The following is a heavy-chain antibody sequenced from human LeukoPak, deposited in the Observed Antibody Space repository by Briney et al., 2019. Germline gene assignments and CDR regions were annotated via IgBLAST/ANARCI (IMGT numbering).Heavy chain of an antibody. J-gene: IGHJ5*02. CDR1: GYSFTSYW. D-gene: IGHD3-10*01. CDR3: AGVTMVRGVIIWFDP. V-gene: IGHV5-51*01. Sequence: GESLKISCKGSGYSFTSYWIGWVRQMPGKGLEWMGIIYPGDSETRYSPSFQGQVTISADKSISTAYLQWSSLKASDTAMYYCAGVTMVRGVIIWFDPWGQGTLVTVSS. CDR2: IYPGDSET.